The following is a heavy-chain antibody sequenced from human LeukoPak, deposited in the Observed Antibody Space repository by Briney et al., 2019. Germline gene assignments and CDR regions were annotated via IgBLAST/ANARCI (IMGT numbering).Heavy chain of an antibody. J-gene: IGHJ4*02. CDR1: GYSISGGYY. D-gene: IGHD6-13*01. V-gene: IGHV4-38-2*01. CDR2: IYYSGST. CDR3: ATGLDSSSWYNAGY. Sequence: PSETLSLTCAVSGYSISGGYYWGWIRQPPGKGLEWIGSIYYSGSTYYNPSLKSRVTISVDTSKNQFSLKLSPVTAADTAVYYCATGLDSSSWYNAGYWGQGTLVTVSS.